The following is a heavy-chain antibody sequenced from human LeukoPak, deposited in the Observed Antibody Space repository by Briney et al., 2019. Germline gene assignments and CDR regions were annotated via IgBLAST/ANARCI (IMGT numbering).Heavy chain of an antibody. CDR3: ARVLRYDDSSGYYAY. CDR1: GYTFTGYY. CDR2: INPNSGGA. Sequence: ASVKVSCKASGYTFTGYYMHWVRQAPGQGLEWMGWINPNSGGANYAQTLQGRVTMARDTSISIVYMELSGLRTDDTAVYYCARVLRYDDSSGYYAYWGQGTLVTVSS. D-gene: IGHD3-22*01. V-gene: IGHV1-2*02. J-gene: IGHJ4*02.